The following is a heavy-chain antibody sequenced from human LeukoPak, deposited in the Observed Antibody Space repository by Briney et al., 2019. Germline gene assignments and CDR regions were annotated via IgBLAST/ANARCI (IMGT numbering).Heavy chain of an antibody. V-gene: IGHV3-23*01. CDR2: ISPSGGST. CDR3: ANYCSGGSGRPCYSGYY. J-gene: IGHJ4*02. D-gene: IGHD2-15*01. CDR1: GFSFSSYA. Sequence: GGSLRLSCAASGFSFSSYAMSWVRQAPGKGLEWVSTISPSGGSTYYADSVKGRSTISRDFSKNTLYLQMSSLRTEDTAVYYCANYCSGGSGRPCYSGYYWGQGTLVTVSS.